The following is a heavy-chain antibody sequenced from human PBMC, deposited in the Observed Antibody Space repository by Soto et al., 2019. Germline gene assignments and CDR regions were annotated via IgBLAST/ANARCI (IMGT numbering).Heavy chain of an antibody. V-gene: IGHV3-30*03. CDR1: GFTFNIFA. Sequence: QVHLVESGGGVVQPGRSLRLSCAASGFTFNIFAMHWVRQAQGKGLEWVATTSYDGTYTFYAGSVEGRFTISRDDSNDTLFLLLSGPRPEDTVVYYCTIDRQPLAFGYGLDVWGQGTTVTVSS. J-gene: IGHJ6*02. CDR2: TSYDGTYT. D-gene: IGHD2-21*01. CDR3: TIDRQPLAFGYGLDV.